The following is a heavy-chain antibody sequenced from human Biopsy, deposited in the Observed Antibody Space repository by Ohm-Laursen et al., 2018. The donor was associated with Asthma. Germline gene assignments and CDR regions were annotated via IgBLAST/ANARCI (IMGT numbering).Heavy chain of an antibody. CDR3: ARGDSSGWSHYYFDY. J-gene: IGHJ4*02. CDR1: GFTFGDYW. Sequence: SLRLSCAVSGFTFGDYWMSWARQAPGKGLEWVSVIYSGGTSHTADSVRGRFTISRDFSKNTLHLQMHSLRVEDTAVYYCARGDSSGWSHYYFDYWGQGTLVTVSS. D-gene: IGHD6-19*01. V-gene: IGHV3-53*01. CDR2: IYSGGTS.